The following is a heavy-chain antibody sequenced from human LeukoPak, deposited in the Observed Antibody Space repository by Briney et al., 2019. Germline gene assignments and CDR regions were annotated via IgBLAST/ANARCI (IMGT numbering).Heavy chain of an antibody. CDR3: ARGLGYCSSTTCYPWFGP. CDR2: TYYSGNT. CDR1: GGSISSYY. J-gene: IGHJ5*02. Sequence: SETLSLTCTVSGGSISSYYWSWIRQPPGKGLEWIGYTYYSGNTNYNPSLKSRVTMSVDTSKNQFSLKLSSVTAADTAVYYCARGLGYCSSTTCYPWFGPWGQGTLVTVSS. D-gene: IGHD2-2*01. V-gene: IGHV4-59*01.